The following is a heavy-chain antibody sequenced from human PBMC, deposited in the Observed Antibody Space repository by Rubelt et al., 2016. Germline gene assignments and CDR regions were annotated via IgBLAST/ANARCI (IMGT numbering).Heavy chain of an antibody. CDR3: ARDSELLLNYYYYYGMDV. Sequence: QVQLVQSGAEVKKPGSSVKVSCKASGGTFSSYAISWVRQALGQGLEWMGWISAYTGNTNYAQKVRGRVTMTTDTSTSTAYMELRSLRSDETAVYYCARDSELLLNYYYYYGMDVWGQGTTVTVSS. CDR1: GGTFSSYA. V-gene: IGHV1-18*01. D-gene: IGHD2-15*01. CDR2: ISAYTGNT. J-gene: IGHJ6*02.